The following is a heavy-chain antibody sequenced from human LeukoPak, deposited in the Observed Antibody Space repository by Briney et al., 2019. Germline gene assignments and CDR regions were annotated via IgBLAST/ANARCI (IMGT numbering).Heavy chain of an antibody. Sequence: ASVKVSCKASGYTFTSYYMHWVRQAPGQGLEWMGIINPSGGSTSYAQKFQGRVTMTRDTSASTVYMELSSLRSEDTAVYYRARGGHGYNYRLGFDYWGQGTLVTVSS. CDR3: ARGGHGYNYRLGFDY. V-gene: IGHV1-46*01. CDR2: INPSGGST. D-gene: IGHD5-24*01. CDR1: GYTFTSYY. J-gene: IGHJ4*02.